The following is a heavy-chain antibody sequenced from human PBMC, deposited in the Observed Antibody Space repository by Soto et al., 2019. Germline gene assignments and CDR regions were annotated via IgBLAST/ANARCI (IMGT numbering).Heavy chain of an antibody. V-gene: IGHV3-30-3*01. CDR1: GFTFSSFN. CDR3: ARTTTVAGTPEFDY. J-gene: IGHJ4*02. D-gene: IGHD6-19*01. CDR2: LSYDGSNK. Sequence: QVQLLESGGGVVQPGRSLRVSCAASGFTFSSFNMHWVRQAPGKGLEWVALLSYDGSNKYVDSVKGRFTISRDNSKNTLYLQMNSLRAEDTAVYYCARTTTVAGTPEFDYWGQGTLVTVSS.